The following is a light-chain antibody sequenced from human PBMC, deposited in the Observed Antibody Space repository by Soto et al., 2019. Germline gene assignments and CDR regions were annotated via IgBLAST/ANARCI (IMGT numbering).Light chain of an antibody. CDR3: QQLNSYPFT. CDR2: AAS. Sequence: DILLTQSPSFLSASVGDRVTITCRASQGISSYLAWYQQQPGKAPKLLIYAASTLQSGVPSRFSGSGSGTEFTLTISSLQPEDFATYYCQQLNSYPFTFGGGTKVEIK. J-gene: IGKJ4*01. V-gene: IGKV1-9*01. CDR1: QGISSY.